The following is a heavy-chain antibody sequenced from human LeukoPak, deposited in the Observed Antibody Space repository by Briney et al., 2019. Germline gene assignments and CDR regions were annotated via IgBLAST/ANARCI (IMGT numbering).Heavy chain of an antibody. Sequence: GSLRLSCAASGFTFSSYWMSWVRQPPGKGLEWIGEINHSGSTNYNPSLKSRVTISVDTSKNQFSLKLSSVTAADTAVYYCARADGGPNWFDPWGQGTLVTVSS. J-gene: IGHJ5*02. CDR3: ARADGGPNWFDP. CDR2: INHSGST. CDR1: GFTFSSYW. V-gene: IGHV4-34*01. D-gene: IGHD4-23*01.